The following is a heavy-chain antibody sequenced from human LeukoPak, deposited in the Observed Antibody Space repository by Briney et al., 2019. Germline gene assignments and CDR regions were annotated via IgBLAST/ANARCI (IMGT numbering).Heavy chain of an antibody. Sequence: GGSLRLSCAASGFTVSSNYMSWVRQAPGKGLEWVSVIYSGGSTYYADSVKGRFTISRDNSKNTLYLQMNSLRAKDTAVYYCASAEYSSSSAGDYWGQGTLVTVSS. CDR1: GFTVSSNY. D-gene: IGHD6-6*01. CDR2: IYSGGST. CDR3: ASAEYSSSSAGDY. V-gene: IGHV3-53*01. J-gene: IGHJ4*02.